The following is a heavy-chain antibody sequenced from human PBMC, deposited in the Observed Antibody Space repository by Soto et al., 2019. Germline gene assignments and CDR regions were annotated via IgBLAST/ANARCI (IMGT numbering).Heavy chain of an antibody. J-gene: IGHJ4*02. CDR3: ARLVRGVYYFDY. V-gene: IGHV4-34*01. Sequence: SETLSLTCAVYGGSFSGYYWSWIRQPPGKGLEWIGEINHSGSTNYNPSLKSRVTISVDTSKNQFSLKLSSVTAADTAVYYCARLVRGVYYFDYWGRGTLVTVSS. CDR1: GGSFSGYY. D-gene: IGHD3-10*01. CDR2: INHSGST.